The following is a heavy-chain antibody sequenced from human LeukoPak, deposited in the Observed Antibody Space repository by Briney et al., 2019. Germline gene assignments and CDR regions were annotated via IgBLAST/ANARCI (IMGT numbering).Heavy chain of an antibody. CDR1: GFTFGDYA. Sequence: GGSLRLSCTASGFTFGDYAMSWVRQAPGKGLELVGFIRSKAYGGTTEYAASVKGRFTISRDDSKSIAYLQMNSLKTEDTAVYYCTRDRGVLLYCGGDCYLDYWGQGTLVTVSS. CDR2: IRSKAYGGTT. J-gene: IGHJ4*02. D-gene: IGHD2-21*02. CDR3: TRDRGVLLYCGGDCYLDY. V-gene: IGHV3-49*04.